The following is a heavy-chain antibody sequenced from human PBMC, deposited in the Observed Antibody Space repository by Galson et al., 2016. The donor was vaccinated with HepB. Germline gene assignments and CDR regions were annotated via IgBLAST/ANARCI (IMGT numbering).Heavy chain of an antibody. CDR2: SRNHLHSFTT. D-gene: IGHD4-23*01. J-gene: IGHJ6*02. V-gene: IGHV3-72*01. Sequence: SLRLSCAASGLIFSDHYMDWVRQAPGKGLEWVARSRNHLHSFTTEYAASVKGRFTISRDDSRSSVYLQMSSLQTEDTAVYYCTRGHLVTTVFYGMDVWGQGTTVTVSS. CDR3: TRGHLVTTVFYGMDV. CDR1: GLIFSDHY.